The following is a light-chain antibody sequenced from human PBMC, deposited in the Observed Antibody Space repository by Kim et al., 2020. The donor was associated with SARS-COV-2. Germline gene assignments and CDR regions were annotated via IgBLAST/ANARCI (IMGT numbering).Light chain of an antibody. CDR1: QSASRW. CDR3: QQYNLYPWT. J-gene: IGKJ1*01. CDR2: EAS. V-gene: IGKV1-5*03. Sequence: ASVGDRVTITCRASQSASRWLAWYQQKAEKAPTLLIYEASKLKSGVPSRFSGSGSGTEFTLTISSLQSDDFATYFCQQYNLYPWTFGQGTKVDIK.